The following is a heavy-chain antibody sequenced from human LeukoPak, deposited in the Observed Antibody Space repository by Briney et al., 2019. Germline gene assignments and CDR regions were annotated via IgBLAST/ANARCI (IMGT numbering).Heavy chain of an antibody. CDR3: ASNAGITIFGVVTNPFDY. D-gene: IGHD3-3*01. J-gene: IGHJ4*02. CDR1: GYTFSNYA. CDR2: INPSGGST. V-gene: IGHV1-46*01. Sequence: GASVKVSCKASGYTFSNYAISWVRQAPGQGLEWMGIINPSGGSTSYAQKFQGRVTMTRDTSTSTVYMELSSLRSEDTAVYYCASNAGITIFGVVTNPFDYWGQGTLVTVSS.